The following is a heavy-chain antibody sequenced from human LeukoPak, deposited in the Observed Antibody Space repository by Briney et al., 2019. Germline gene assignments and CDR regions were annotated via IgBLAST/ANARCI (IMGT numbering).Heavy chain of an antibody. J-gene: IGHJ4*02. D-gene: IGHD6-19*01. V-gene: IGHV6-1*01. CDR1: GDSVSSNSAA. CDR2: TYYRSKWYN. Sequence: LRLSCAISGDSVSSNSAAWNWIRQSPSRGLEWLGRTYYRSKWYNDYAVSVKSRITINPDTSKNQFSLQLNSVTPEDTAVYYCARAHIQGYSSGRPFDYWGQGTLVTVSS. CDR3: ARAHIQGYSSGRPFDY.